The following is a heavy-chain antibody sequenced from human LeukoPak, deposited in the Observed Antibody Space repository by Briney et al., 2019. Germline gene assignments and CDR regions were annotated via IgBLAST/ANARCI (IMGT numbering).Heavy chain of an antibody. CDR2: MNPNSGNT. CDR1: GYTFTSYD. V-gene: IGHV1-8*03. J-gene: IGHJ6*03. D-gene: IGHD5-24*01. Sequence: ASVKVSCKASGYTFTSYDINWVRQATGQGLEWMGWMNPNSGNTGCAQKFQGRVTITRNTSISTAYMELSSLRSEDTAVYYCARTHGYYYYYYMDVWGKGTTVTVSS. CDR3: ARTHGYYYYYYMDV.